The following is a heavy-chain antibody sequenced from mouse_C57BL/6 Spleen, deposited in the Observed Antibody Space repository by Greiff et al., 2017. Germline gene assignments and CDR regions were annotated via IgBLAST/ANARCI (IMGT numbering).Heavy chain of an antibody. CDR1: GYTFTSYW. V-gene: IGHV1-74*01. Sequence: QVQLQQPGAELVKPGASVKVSCKASGYTFTSYWMPWVKQRPGQGLEWIGRIHPSDSDTNYNQKFKGKATLTVDKSSSTAYMQLSSLTSEDSAVYYCAKFLRDYYAMDYWGQGTSVTVSS. D-gene: IGHD1-1*01. J-gene: IGHJ4*01. CDR2: IHPSDSDT. CDR3: AKFLRDYYAMDY.